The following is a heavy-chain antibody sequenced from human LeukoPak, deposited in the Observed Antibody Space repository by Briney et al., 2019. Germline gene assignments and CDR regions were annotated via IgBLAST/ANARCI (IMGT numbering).Heavy chain of an antibody. Sequence: GGSLRLSCAPSGFTVSSNYMSWVRQAPGKGLQWVSVIYSGGSTYYADSVKGRFTISRDNSKNTLYLQMNSLRAEDTAVYYCAAQRGYYDYVWGSYRPQQFDYWGQGTLVTVSS. CDR1: GFTVSSNY. J-gene: IGHJ4*02. V-gene: IGHV3-66*02. D-gene: IGHD3-16*02. CDR2: IYSGGST. CDR3: AAQRGYYDYVWGSYRPQQFDY.